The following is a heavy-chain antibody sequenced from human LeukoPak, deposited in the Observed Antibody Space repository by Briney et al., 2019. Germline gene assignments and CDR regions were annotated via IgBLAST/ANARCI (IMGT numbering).Heavy chain of an antibody. D-gene: IGHD2-2*01. V-gene: IGHV4-34*01. CDR3: ARLLSDSSTSGY. Sequence: NASETLSLTCAVYGGSFSGYYWSWIRQPPGKGLEWIGEINHSGSTNYNPSLKSRVTISVDTSKNQFSLKLSSVTAADTAVYYCARLLSDSSTSGYWGQGTLVTVSS. J-gene: IGHJ4*02. CDR2: INHSGST. CDR1: GGSFSGYY.